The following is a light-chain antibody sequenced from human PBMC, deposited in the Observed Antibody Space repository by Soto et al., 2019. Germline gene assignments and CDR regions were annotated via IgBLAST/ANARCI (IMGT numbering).Light chain of an antibody. CDR2: DVS. CDR1: SSDVGGYNY. V-gene: IGLV2-14*01. CDR3: SSYAASNNFYFV. Sequence: QSALTQPASVSGSPGQSITISCTGTSSDVGGYNYVSWYQQRPGKVPRLMIYDVSNRPSGVSNRFSGSKSGNTASLTISGLQAEGEADYYCSSYAASNNFYFVFGGGTKVTVL. J-gene: IGLJ3*02.